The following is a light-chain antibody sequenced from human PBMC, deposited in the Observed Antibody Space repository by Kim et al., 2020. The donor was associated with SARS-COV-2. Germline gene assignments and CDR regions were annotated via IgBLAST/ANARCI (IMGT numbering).Light chain of an antibody. Sequence: EIEMTQSPSSLSASVGDRVTITCRASQTISSYLSWYQQKPGKAPKLLIYSASSLQGGVPSRFSGSGSGTDFTLTISSLQPEDFATYYCQQSYTTPPWTFGQVTKVDIK. CDR2: SAS. V-gene: IGKV1-39*01. J-gene: IGKJ1*01. CDR3: QQSYTTPPWT. CDR1: QTISSY.